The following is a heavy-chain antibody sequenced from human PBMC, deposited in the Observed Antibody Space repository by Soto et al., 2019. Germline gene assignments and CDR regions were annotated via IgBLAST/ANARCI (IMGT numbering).Heavy chain of an antibody. D-gene: IGHD2-15*01. CDR3: ARHVRWSLIPHAFDI. Sequence: GESLKISCQGSGYSFTTHWITWVRQMPGKGLEWMGIIYPGDSDTRYSPSFQGQVTISADKSISTAYLQWSSLKASDTAMYYCARHVRWSLIPHAFDIWGQGTMVTVSS. V-gene: IGHV5-51*01. CDR1: GYSFTTHW. J-gene: IGHJ3*02. CDR2: IYPGDSDT.